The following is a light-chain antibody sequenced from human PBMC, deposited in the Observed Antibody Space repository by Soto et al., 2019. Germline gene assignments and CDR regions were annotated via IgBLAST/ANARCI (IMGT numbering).Light chain of an antibody. CDR3: GADHGSGSNFVSVV. Sequence: QLVLTQPPSASASLGASVTLTCTLSSGYSNYKVDWYQQRPGKGPRFVMRVGTGRIVGSKGDGIPDRFSVLGSGLNRYLTIKNIQEEDESDYHCGADHGSGSNFVSVVFGGGTKLTVL. J-gene: IGLJ2*01. V-gene: IGLV9-49*01. CDR1: SGYSNYK. CDR2: VGTGRIVG.